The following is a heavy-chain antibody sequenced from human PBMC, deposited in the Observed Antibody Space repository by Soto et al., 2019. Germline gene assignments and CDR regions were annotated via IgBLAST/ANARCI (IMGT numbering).Heavy chain of an antibody. D-gene: IGHD3-10*01. V-gene: IGHV3-23*01. Sequence: GGSLRLSCAASGFTFSSYAMSWVRQAPGKGLEWVSSFSGSGASTYYADSVKGRFTIYRDNAKKSLYLQMNSLRAEDTAVYYCARQTDGFDYWGQGTLVTVSS. CDR1: GFTFSSYA. CDR3: ARQTDGFDY. J-gene: IGHJ4*02. CDR2: FSGSGAST.